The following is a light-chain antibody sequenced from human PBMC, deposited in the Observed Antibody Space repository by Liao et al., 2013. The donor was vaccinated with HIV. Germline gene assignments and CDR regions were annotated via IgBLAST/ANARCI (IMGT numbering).Light chain of an antibody. CDR3: QVWDNSGDHVV. Sequence: SYVLTQPPSVSMAPGETAIITCGGDNIGSRSVHWYQQKPGQAPLMIIYYDTDRPSGVPERFSGSNSGNTATLTISWVEAGDEADFYCQVWDNSGDHVVFGGGTKLTVL. CDR2: YDT. V-gene: IGLV3-21*04. CDR1: NIGSRS. J-gene: IGLJ2*01.